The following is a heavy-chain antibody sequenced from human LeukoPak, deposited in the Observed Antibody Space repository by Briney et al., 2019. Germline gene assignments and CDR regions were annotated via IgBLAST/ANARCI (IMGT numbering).Heavy chain of an antibody. Sequence: SVKVSCKASGYTFTGYYMHWVRQAPGQGLEWMGRIIPILGIANYAQKFQGRVTITADKSTSTAYMELSSLRSEDTAVYYCARDREERAFDIWGQGTMVTVSS. CDR3: ARDREERAFDI. D-gene: IGHD5-24*01. J-gene: IGHJ3*02. CDR2: IIPILGIA. V-gene: IGHV1-69*04. CDR1: GYTFTGYY.